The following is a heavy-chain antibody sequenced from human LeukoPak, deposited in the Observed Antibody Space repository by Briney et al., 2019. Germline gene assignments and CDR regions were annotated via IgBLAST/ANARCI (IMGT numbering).Heavy chain of an antibody. CDR1: GFTFSSYA. CDR2: IYVGGGST. CDR3: AKEDWTYDILTGYFDY. Sequence: AGSLRLTCAASGFTFSSYAMSWVRQPPGKGLEWVSPIYVGGGSTYYTDHVKGRVTISRDNSKNRLYLQMNSLRAEDRAVYYCAKEDWTYDILTGYFDYWGQGALVTVSS. V-gene: IGHV3-23*01. J-gene: IGHJ4*02. D-gene: IGHD3-9*01.